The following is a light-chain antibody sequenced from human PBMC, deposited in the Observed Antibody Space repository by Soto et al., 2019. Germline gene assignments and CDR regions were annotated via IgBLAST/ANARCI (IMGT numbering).Light chain of an antibody. CDR3: HQYTNPPLT. Sequence: DIQMTQSPSSLSAAVGDRITITCQASQDISDSLNWYQQKPGRAPNLLIYDASNLQTGVPSRFSGSGSGTDFTFTITGLKPEDMATYYGHQYTNPPLTFGGGTKVDIK. CDR1: QDISDS. J-gene: IGKJ4*01. CDR2: DAS. V-gene: IGKV1-33*01.